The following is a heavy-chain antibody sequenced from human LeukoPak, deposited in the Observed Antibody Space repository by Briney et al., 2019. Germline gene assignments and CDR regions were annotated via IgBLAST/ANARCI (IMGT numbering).Heavy chain of an antibody. CDR2: MNPNSGNT. CDR1: GYTFTSYD. Sequence: ASVKVSCKASGYTFTSYDINWVRQATGQGLEWMGWMNPNSGNTGYAQKFQGRVTMTRNTSISTAYMELSSLRSEDTAVYYCARGNRYDFWSGYFLRGYGMDVWGQGTTVTVSS. CDR3: ARGNRYDFWSGYFLRGYGMDV. D-gene: IGHD3-3*01. J-gene: IGHJ6*02. V-gene: IGHV1-8*01.